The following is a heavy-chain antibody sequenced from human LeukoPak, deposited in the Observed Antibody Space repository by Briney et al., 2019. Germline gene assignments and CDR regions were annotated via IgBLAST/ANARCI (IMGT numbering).Heavy chain of an antibody. CDR3: AKIGVSGHWYFDL. V-gene: IGHV3-21*01. D-gene: IGHD5/OR15-5a*01. CDR2: ISSSGSHI. J-gene: IGHJ2*01. CDR1: ESTFSSFP. Sequence: GGSLRLSCTASESTFSSFPISWVRQAPGRGLEWISSISSSGSHIYYADSLKGRFTVSRDNAKNSLYVQMNSLRAEDTAVYYCAKIGVSGHWYFDLWGRGTLVTVSS.